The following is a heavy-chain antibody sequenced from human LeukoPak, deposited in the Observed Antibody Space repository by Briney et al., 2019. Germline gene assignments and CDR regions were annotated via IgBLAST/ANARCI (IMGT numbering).Heavy chain of an antibody. V-gene: IGHV4-34*01. J-gene: IGHJ5*02. Sequence: SETLSLTCAVHGGSFSGYYWSWIRQPPGKGLEWIGEINHSGSTNYNPSLKSRVTISVDTSKNQFSLKLSSVTAADTAVYYCARLVVPAAIRSGWFDPWGQGTLVTVSS. CDR3: ARLVVPAAIRSGWFDP. D-gene: IGHD2-2*01. CDR1: GGSFSGYY. CDR2: INHSGST.